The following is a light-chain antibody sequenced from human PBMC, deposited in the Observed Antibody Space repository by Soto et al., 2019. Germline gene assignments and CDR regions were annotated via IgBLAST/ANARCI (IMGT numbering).Light chain of an antibody. J-gene: IGLJ1*01. Sequence: QSVLTQPPSASGSPGPSVAISCTGTRSDVGGYNYVSWYQQHPGKAPKLMIYEVNKRPSGVPDRFSGSKSGNTASLTVSGRQADDEADYYCISYAGSSNVFGTGTKLTVL. V-gene: IGLV2-8*01. CDR3: ISYAGSSNV. CDR2: EVN. CDR1: RSDVGGYNY.